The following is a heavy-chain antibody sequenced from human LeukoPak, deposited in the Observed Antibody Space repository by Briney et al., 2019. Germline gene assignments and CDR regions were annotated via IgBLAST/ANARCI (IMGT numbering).Heavy chain of an antibody. CDR2: IYHSGST. CDR1: GYSISSGYY. Sequence: SETLSLTCTVSGYSISSGYYWGWIRQPPGKGLEWIGSIYHSGSTYYNPSLKSRVTISVDTSKNQFSLKLSSVNAADTAVYYCARDTDYYDSSGLRRGVGYNWFDPWGQGTLVTVSS. D-gene: IGHD3-22*01. CDR3: ARDTDYYDSSGLRRGVGYNWFDP. J-gene: IGHJ5*02. V-gene: IGHV4-38-2*02.